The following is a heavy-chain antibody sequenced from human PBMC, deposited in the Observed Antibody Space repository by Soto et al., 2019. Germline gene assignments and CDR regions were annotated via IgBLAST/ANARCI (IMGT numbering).Heavy chain of an antibody. J-gene: IGHJ4*02. CDR2: ISSGGSI. D-gene: IGHD3-16*01. Sequence: VQLVESGGGLIQAGGSLRLSCAVSGFTVSNNFMMWVRQAPGKGLEWVSLISSGGSISYADSVKGRFTISRDGSMNMLYLQMNSLTAEDTAVYYCARDGNGQRGSPHWGQGTLVTVSS. V-gene: IGHV3-53*02. CDR3: ARDGNGQRGSPH. CDR1: GFTVSNNF.